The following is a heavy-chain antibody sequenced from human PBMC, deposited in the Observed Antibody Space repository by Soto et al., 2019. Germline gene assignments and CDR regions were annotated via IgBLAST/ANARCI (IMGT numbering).Heavy chain of an antibody. Sequence: QVQXQESGPGLVKPSETLSLTCTVSGGSISXSSYYWTXIRQPPGKGLEWIGYTYFTGTTDYNPSLQSRVTISADPSKNQFSLTLTSVTAADTAVYYCAREGRRISMIRGFXSWGQGILVTVSS. CDR2: TYFTGTT. V-gene: IGHV4-61*01. J-gene: IGHJ4*02. CDR1: GGSISXSSYY. D-gene: IGHD3-10*01. CDR3: AREGRRISMIRGFXS.